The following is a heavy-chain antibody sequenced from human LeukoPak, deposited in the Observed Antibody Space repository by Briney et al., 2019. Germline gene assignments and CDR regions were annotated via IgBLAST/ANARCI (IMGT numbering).Heavy chain of an antibody. CDR2: ITTSSTYI. CDR3: AKEVDSSGYCYDY. D-gene: IGHD3-22*01. CDR1: GFTFSSYS. V-gene: IGHV3-21*04. J-gene: IGHJ4*02. Sequence: GGSLRLSCAASGFTFSSYSMSWVRQAPGEGLEWVSSITTSSTYISYADSVKGRFTISRDNAKNTLYLQMNSLRAEDTAVYYCAKEVDSSGYCYDYWGQGTLVTVSS.